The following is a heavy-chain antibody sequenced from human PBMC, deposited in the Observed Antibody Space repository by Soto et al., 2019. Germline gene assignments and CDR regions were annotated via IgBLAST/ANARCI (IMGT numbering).Heavy chain of an antibody. V-gene: IGHV1-2*02. CDR3: ARVGGGLASLGYYGMDV. CDR2: INPNSGGT. CDR1: GYTFIGYY. Sequence: QVQLVQSGAEVKKTGASVKVSCKASGYTFIGYYIHWVRQAPGQGLEWMGWINPNSGGTNYAQRFQGGVTKTRDRAISTAYMGLSRLKSDDTAVYYCARVGGGLASLGYYGMDVWGQGTTVTVSS. D-gene: IGHD3-10*01. J-gene: IGHJ6*02.